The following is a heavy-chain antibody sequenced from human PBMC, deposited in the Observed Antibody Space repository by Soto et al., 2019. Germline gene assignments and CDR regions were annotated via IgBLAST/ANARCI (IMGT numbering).Heavy chain of an antibody. CDR1: GFTFSSYW. V-gene: IGHV3-74*01. Sequence: GGSPRLSCAASGFTFSSYWMHWVRQAPGKGLGWVSRINSDGSSTSYADSVKGRFTIARDNAKNTLYLQMNSLRAEDTAVSYCARDLLPYGMDVWGQGTTVTVSS. J-gene: IGHJ6*02. CDR2: INSDGSST. CDR3: ARDLLPYGMDV.